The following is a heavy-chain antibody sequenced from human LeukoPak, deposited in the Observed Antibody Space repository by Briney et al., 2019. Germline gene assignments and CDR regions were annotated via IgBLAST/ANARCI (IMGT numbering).Heavy chain of an antibody. CDR3: GRTSSNYATVGYYMDV. Sequence: ASVKVSCKASGSTFTTSALNWVRQAPGQGLEWMGWINTNTGNPTYAQGFTGRFVFSLDTSVSTAYLQISSLKAEDTAVYYCGRTSSNYATVGYYMDVWGRGTTVTVSS. V-gene: IGHV7-4-1*02. J-gene: IGHJ6*03. CDR1: GSTFTTSA. D-gene: IGHD4-11*01. CDR2: INTNTGNP.